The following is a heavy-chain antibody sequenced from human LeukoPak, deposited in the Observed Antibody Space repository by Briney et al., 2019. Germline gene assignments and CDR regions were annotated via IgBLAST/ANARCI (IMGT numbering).Heavy chain of an antibody. V-gene: IGHV4-4*02. Sequence: PSETLSLTCGVSGGSVSSTNWWSWVRQPPGKGLEWIGYIYYSGSTNYNPSLKSRVTISVDTSKNQFSLKLSSVTAADTAVYYCARTLRKYYYDSSGSPGIWFDPWGQGTLVTVSS. CDR3: ARTLRKYYYDSSGSPGIWFDP. D-gene: IGHD3-22*01. CDR2: IYYSGST. CDR1: GGSVSSTNW. J-gene: IGHJ5*02.